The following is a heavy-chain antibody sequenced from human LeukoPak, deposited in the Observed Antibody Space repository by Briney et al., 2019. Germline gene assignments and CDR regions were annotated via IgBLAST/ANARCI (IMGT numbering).Heavy chain of an antibody. Sequence: PGGSLRLSCAASGFTFSRYSMNWVRQAPGKGLEWVSSISSRSDYIYYADSVKGRFTISRDNAKNSLYLQMNSLRAEDTAVYYCARGGYCSDMSCSWAEYYHYYYYIDVWGKGTTVTVSS. D-gene: IGHD2-2*01. CDR3: ARGGYCSDMSCSWAEYYHYYYYIDV. J-gene: IGHJ6*03. CDR1: GFTFSRYS. V-gene: IGHV3-21*01. CDR2: ISSRSDYI.